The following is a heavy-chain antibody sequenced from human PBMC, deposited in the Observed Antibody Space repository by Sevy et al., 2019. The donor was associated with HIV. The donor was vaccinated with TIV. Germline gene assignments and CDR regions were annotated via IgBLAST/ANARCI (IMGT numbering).Heavy chain of an antibody. CDR1: GFTFSNAW. D-gene: IGHD1-26*01. CDR3: TTEQVGATRVRPSYYYYYGMDV. CDR2: IKSKTDGGTT. Sequence: GGSLRLSCAASGFTFSNAWMSWVRQAPGKGLEWAGRIKSKTDGGTTDYAAPLKGRFTISRDDSKNTLYLQMNSLKTEDTAVYYCTTEQVGATRVRPSYYYYYGMDVWGQGTTVTVSS. V-gene: IGHV3-15*01. J-gene: IGHJ6*02.